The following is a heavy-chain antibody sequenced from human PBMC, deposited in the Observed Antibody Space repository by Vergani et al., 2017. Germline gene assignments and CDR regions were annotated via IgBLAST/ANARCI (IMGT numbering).Heavy chain of an antibody. D-gene: IGHD5-12*01. CDR3: ARGVYGGYVPREYYFDY. V-gene: IGHV4-59*01. CDR2: IYYSGST. J-gene: IGHJ4*02. CDR1: GGSISSYY. Sequence: QVQLQESGPGLVKPSETLSLTCTVSGGSISSYYWSWIRQPPGKGLEWIGYIYYSGSTNYNPSLKSRVTISVDTSKNQFSLKLSSVTAADTAVYYCARGVYGGYVPREYYFDYWGQGTLVTVSS.